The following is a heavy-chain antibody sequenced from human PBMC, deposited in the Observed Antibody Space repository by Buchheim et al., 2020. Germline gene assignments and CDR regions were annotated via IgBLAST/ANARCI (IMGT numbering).Heavy chain of an antibody. Sequence: QVQLVESGGGVVQPGRSLRLSCAASGFTFSSHGMHWVRQAPGKGLEWVAVISYDGSNKYYADSVKGRFTISRDNSQNTPYLQMNSLRAEDTAVYYCAKGPHYYDSSGYYSLDYWGQGTL. CDR2: ISYDGSNK. CDR3: AKGPHYYDSSGYYSLDY. CDR1: GFTFSSHG. D-gene: IGHD3-22*01. V-gene: IGHV3-30*18. J-gene: IGHJ4*02.